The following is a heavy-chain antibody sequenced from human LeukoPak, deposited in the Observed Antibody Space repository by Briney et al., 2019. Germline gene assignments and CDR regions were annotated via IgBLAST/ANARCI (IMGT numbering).Heavy chain of an antibody. D-gene: IGHD3-22*01. CDR2: ISSSGSTI. Sequence: GGSLRLSCAASGFTFSSYEMNWVRQAPGKGLEWVSYISSSGSTIYYADSVKGRFTISRDNAKNPLYLQMNSLRAEDTAVYYCARDDSRYGMDVWGQGTTVTVSS. CDR3: ARDDSRYGMDV. CDR1: GFTFSSYE. J-gene: IGHJ6*02. V-gene: IGHV3-48*03.